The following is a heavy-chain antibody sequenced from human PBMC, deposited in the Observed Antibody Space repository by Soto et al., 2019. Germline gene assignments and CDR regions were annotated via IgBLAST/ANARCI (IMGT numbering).Heavy chain of an antibody. D-gene: IGHD5-18*01. CDR3: VKEVETVRLVAFAL. Sequence: GGSLRLSCAASGFTFSRFWMHWVRQAPGKGLVWVSRINTDGSSTTYADSVKGRFTISRDNAKNTLYLQMDSLRAEDTGVYYCVKEVETVRLVAFALWGQGTQVTVSS. V-gene: IGHV3-74*01. CDR1: GFTFSRFW. J-gene: IGHJ4*02. CDR2: INTDGSST.